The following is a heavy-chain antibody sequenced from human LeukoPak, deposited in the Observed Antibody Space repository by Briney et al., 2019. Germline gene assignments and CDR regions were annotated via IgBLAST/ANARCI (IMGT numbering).Heavy chain of an antibody. CDR1: GFTFSSYW. D-gene: IGHD2-21*02. Sequence: GGSLRLSCAASGFTFSSYWMHWVRQAPGKGLVWVSRINSDGSSTNQADSVKGRFTISRDNAKKALYLQMNSLRVENTAVYFCARDTATGLDVWGQGTTVTVSS. V-gene: IGHV3-74*01. CDR3: ARDTATGLDV. CDR2: INSDGSST. J-gene: IGHJ6*02.